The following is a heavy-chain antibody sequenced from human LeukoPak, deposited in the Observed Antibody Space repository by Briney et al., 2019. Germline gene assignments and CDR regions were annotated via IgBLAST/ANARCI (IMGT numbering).Heavy chain of an antibody. CDR2: IYPGDSDT. J-gene: IGHJ5*01. Sequence: GESLKISCKGSGYSFTSYWIGWVRQMPGKGLEWMGIIYPGDSDTRYSPSFQGQVTISADKSISTAYLQWSSLKASDTAMYYCARRAYDVLTGTPSSVRKNWFDSWGQGTLVTVSS. CDR1: GYSFTSYW. D-gene: IGHD3/OR15-3a*01. CDR3: ARRAYDVLTGTPSSVRKNWFDS. V-gene: IGHV5-51*01.